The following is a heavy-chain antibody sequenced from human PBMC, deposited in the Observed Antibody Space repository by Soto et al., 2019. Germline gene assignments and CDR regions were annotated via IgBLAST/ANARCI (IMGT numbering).Heavy chain of an antibody. CDR1: GYTFTSYA. V-gene: IGHV1-3*01. CDR2: INAGNGNT. D-gene: IGHD3-22*01. Sequence: GASVKVSCKASGYTFTSYAMHWVRQAPGQRLEWMGWINAGNGNTKYSQKFQGRVTITRDTSASTAYMELSSPRSEDTAVYYCANSIVVVRDDAFDIWGQGTMVTVSS. CDR3: ANSIVVVRDDAFDI. J-gene: IGHJ3*02.